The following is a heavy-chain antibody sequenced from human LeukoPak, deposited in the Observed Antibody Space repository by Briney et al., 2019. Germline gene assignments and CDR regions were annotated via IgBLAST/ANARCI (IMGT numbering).Heavy chain of an antibody. J-gene: IGHJ6*02. D-gene: IGHD2-21*01. V-gene: IGHV3-11*01. CDR3: ARVFVGYYYYGMDV. CDR2: ISSSGSTI. CDR1: GFTFSDYY. Sequence: PGGSLRLSCAASGFTFSDYYMSWIRQAPGKGLEWVSCISSSGSTIYYADSVKGRFTISRDNAKNSLYLQMNSLRAEDTAVYYCARVFVGYYYYGMDVWGQGTTVTVSS.